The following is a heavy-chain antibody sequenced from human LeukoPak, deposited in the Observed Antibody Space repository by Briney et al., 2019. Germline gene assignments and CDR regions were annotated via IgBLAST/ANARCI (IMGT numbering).Heavy chain of an antibody. Sequence: NTSQTLSLTCTVSGNSISSGDYYWSWIRQPAGKGLEWIGRIYTSGSTTYNPSLKSRVTISVDTSKNQFSLKLSSVTAADTAVYYCARDPDGGNVDDAFDIWGQGTMVTVSS. CDR3: ARDPDGGNVDDAFDI. J-gene: IGHJ3*02. CDR1: GNSISSGDYY. V-gene: IGHV4-61*02. D-gene: IGHD4-23*01. CDR2: IYTSGST.